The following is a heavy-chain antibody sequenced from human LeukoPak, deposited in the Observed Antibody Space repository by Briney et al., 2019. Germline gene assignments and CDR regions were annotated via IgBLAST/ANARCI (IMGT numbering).Heavy chain of an antibody. CDR3: ARDRGGEGATHFDY. D-gene: IGHD1-26*01. CDR2: ISAYNGNT. J-gene: IGHJ4*02. CDR1: GYTFPSYG. V-gene: IGHV1-18*01. Sequence: ASVKVSCKASGYTFPSYGISWVRQAPGQGLGWMGWISAYNGNTNYAQKLQGRVTMTTDTSTSTAYMELRSLRSDDTAVYYCARDRGGEGATHFDYWGQGTLVTVSS.